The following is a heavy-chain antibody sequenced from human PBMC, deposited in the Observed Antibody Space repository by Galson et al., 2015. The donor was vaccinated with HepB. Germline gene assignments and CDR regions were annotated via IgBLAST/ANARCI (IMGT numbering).Heavy chain of an antibody. CDR2: ISYDGSNK. CDR3: AEDGDYSNYE. CDR1: GFTFSSYA. Sequence: SLRLSCAASGFTFSSYAMHWVRQAPGKGLEWVAVISYDGSNKYYADSVKGRFTISRDNSKNTLYLQMNSLRAEDTAVYYCAEDGDYSNYEWGQGTLVTVSS. J-gene: IGHJ4*02. D-gene: IGHD4-11*01. V-gene: IGHV3-30-3*01.